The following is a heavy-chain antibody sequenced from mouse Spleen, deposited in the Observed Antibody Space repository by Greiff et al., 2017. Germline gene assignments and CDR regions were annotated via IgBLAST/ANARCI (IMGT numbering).Heavy chain of an antibody. Sequence: VQLQQSGAELVKPGASVKLSCKASGYTFTSYYMYWVKQRPGQGLEWIGEINPSNGGTNFNEKFKSKATLTVDKSSSTAYMQLSSLTSEDSAVYYCTRKARALYAMDYWGQGTSVTVSS. CDR3: TRKARALYAMDY. D-gene: IGHD3-1*01. V-gene: IGHV1S81*02. J-gene: IGHJ4*01. CDR2: INPSNGGT. CDR1: GYTFTSYY.